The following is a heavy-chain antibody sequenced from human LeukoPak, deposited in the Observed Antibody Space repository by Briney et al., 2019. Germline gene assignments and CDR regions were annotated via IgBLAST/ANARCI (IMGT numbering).Heavy chain of an antibody. CDR1: GFTFSSYA. Sequence: GGSLRLSCAASGFTFSSYAVHWVRQAPGKGLEWVAVISYDGSNKYYADSVKGRFTISRDNSKNTLYLQMNSLRAEDTAVYYCARDHRYCSSTSCPPDAFDIWGQGTMVTVSS. D-gene: IGHD2-2*01. V-gene: IGHV3-30-3*01. CDR2: ISYDGSNK. J-gene: IGHJ3*02. CDR3: ARDHRYCSSTSCPPDAFDI.